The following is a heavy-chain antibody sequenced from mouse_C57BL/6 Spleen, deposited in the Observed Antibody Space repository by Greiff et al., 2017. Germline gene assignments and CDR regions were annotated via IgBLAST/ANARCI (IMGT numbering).Heavy chain of an antibody. Sequence: VQLVESGAELVRPGASVTLSCKASGYTFTDYEMNWVKQTPVHGLEWIGAIYPETGGTSYNQKFKGKAILTADKSSSPAYMVLRSLTAEDAAVYYCRRKLRRTHWYFDVWGTGTTVTVSS. V-gene: IGHV1-15*01. CDR1: GYTFTDYE. D-gene: IGHD2-4*01. J-gene: IGHJ1*03. CDR2: IYPETGGT. CDR3: RRKLRRTHWYFDV.